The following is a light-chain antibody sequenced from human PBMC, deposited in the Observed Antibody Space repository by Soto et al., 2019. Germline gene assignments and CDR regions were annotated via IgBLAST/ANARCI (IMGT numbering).Light chain of an antibody. CDR3: QLYGSAPPMYT. CDR1: QSVSSSS. Sequence: EIVLTQSPGTLSFSPGERATLSCRASQSVSSSSLAWYQQKPGQAPGLLIYGASRRATGIPDRFSGSGSGTGFSLTFSSLEPEDLAVYYCQLYGSAPPMYTFGQGTKLEIK. CDR2: GAS. V-gene: IGKV3-20*01. J-gene: IGKJ2*01.